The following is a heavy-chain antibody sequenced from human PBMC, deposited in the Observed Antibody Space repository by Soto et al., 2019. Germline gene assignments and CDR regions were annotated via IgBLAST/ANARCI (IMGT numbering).Heavy chain of an antibody. V-gene: IGHV4-34*01. Sequence: QVQLQQWGAGLLKPSETLSLTCAVYGGSISGHYWNWIRQPPGKGLEWIGEINHSGRTNYNPSLKSRVTISVDTSKNQFSLNLGSVTAADTAVYYCARGIIAAALVYWGQGTLVTVSS. CDR2: INHSGRT. CDR1: GGSISGHY. D-gene: IGHD6-13*01. CDR3: ARGIIAAALVY. J-gene: IGHJ4*02.